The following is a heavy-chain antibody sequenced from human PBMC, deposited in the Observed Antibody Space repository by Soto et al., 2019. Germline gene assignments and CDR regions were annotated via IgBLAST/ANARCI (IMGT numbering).Heavy chain of an antibody. D-gene: IGHD3-16*01. J-gene: IGHJ6*02. CDR2: IKSKTDGGTT. CDR1: GFTFSNAW. Sequence: WGSLRLSCAASGFTFSNAWMNWVRQAPGKGLEWVGRIKSKTDGGTTDYAAPVKGRFTISRDDSKNTLYLQMNSLKTEDTAVYYCTTDSGTYYDYVWGPSSPLPYYYYGMDVWGQGTTVTVSS. CDR3: TTDSGTYYDYVWGPSSPLPYYYYGMDV. V-gene: IGHV3-15*07.